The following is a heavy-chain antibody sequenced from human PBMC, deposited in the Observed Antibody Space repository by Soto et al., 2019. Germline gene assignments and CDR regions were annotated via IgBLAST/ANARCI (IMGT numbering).Heavy chain of an antibody. D-gene: IGHD3-16*02. J-gene: IGHJ4*02. CDR1: GFSLNNARMG. CDR2: IFSNGEK. Sequence: QVTLKKSGPVLVKPTEPLTLTCTVSGFSLNNARMGVTWIRQPPGKALEWLAHIFSNGEKSYNASLKSRLNISKDTSKSHVVLTMTNMDPVDTATYYCARIHPRMITFRGVIVFDFWGQGTLVSVSS. V-gene: IGHV2-26*01. CDR3: ARIHPRMITFRGVIVFDF.